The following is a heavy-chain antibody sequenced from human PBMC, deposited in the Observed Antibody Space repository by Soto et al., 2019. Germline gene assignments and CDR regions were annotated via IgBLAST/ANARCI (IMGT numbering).Heavy chain of an antibody. V-gene: IGHV4-4*02. J-gene: IGHJ4*02. CDR2: IFESGAT. CDR1: GGSISSSSW. Sequence: QVQLQESGPGLVKPSGTLSLTCAVSGGSISSSSWWTWVRQSPGKGLEWIGEIFESGATNYNPSLKSRLTMSLDKSKNLFSLNLSSLTAADTAVYFCTTSHAGELNNWGQGTLVTVSS. D-gene: IGHD1-7*01. CDR3: TTSHAGELNN.